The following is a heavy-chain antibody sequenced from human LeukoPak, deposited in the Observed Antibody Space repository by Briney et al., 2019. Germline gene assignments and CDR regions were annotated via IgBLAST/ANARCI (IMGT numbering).Heavy chain of an antibody. CDR3: ARSPNCSSTSCYGGAYDY. CDR2: TYYRSKWYN. D-gene: IGHD2-2*01. J-gene: IGHJ4*02. V-gene: IGHV6-1*01. CDR1: GDSVSSNSAA. Sequence: SQTLSLTCAISGDSVSSNSAAWNWIRQSPSRGLEWLGRTYYRSKWYNDYAVSVKSRITINPDTSKNQFSLQLNSVTPEDTAVYYCARSPNCSSTSCYGGAYDYWGQGTLVTVPS.